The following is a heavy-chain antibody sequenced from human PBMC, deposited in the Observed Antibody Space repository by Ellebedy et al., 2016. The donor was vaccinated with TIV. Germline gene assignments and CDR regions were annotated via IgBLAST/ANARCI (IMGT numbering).Heavy chain of an antibody. Sequence: GESLKISXAASGFTFSSYGMHWVRQAPGKGLEWVAVIWYDGSNKYYADSVKGRFTISRDNSKNTLYLQMNSLRAEDTAVYYCARDSLTYYYDSSGLDYWGQGTLVTVSS. CDR2: IWYDGSNK. CDR1: GFTFSSYG. D-gene: IGHD3-22*01. CDR3: ARDSLTYYYDSSGLDY. J-gene: IGHJ4*02. V-gene: IGHV3-33*01.